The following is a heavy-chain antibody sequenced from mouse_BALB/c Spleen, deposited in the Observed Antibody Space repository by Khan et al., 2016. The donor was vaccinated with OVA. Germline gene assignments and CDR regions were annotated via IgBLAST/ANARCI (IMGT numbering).Heavy chain of an antibody. D-gene: IGHD1-1*01. CDR3: ARLAYYYNSEGFAY. Sequence: EVQGVESGGDLVKPGGSLKLSCAASGFTFSTYGMSWVRQTPDKRLEWVATINTGGIYTYYPDSVKGRFTISRDNAKTTLYLQMSSLKSEDTAMYYCARLAYYYNSEGFAYWGQGTLVTVSA. V-gene: IGHV5-6*01. J-gene: IGHJ3*01. CDR2: INTGGIYT. CDR1: GFTFSTYG.